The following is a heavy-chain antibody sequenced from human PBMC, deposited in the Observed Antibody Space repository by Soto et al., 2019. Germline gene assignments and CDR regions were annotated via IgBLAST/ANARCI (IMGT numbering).Heavy chain of an antibody. V-gene: IGHV3-30*02. CDR3: AKDIWIAAAGTRGRGMDV. CDR2: IWYDGSNK. Sequence: PGGSLRLSCAASGFTFSSYGMHWVRQAPGKGLEWVAVIWYDGSNKYYADSVKGRFTISRDNSKNTLYIQMNSLRAEDTAVYYCAKDIWIAAAGTRGRGMDVWCQATTVTASS. CDR1: GFTFSSYG. D-gene: IGHD6-13*01. J-gene: IGHJ6*02.